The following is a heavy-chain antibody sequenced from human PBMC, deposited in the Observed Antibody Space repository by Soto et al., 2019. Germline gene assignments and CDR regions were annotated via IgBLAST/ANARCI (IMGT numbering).Heavy chain of an antibody. J-gene: IGHJ6*02. CDR2: IIPIFGTA. Sequence: QVQLVQSGAEVKKPGSSVKVSCKASGGTFSSYAISWVRQAPGQGLEWMGGIIPIFGTANYAQKFQGRVTMTADESTSTAYMELSSLRSEDTGVYYCARIFVAFATNYGMDVWGQGTTVTVSS. CDR3: ARIFVAFATNYGMDV. D-gene: IGHD2-15*01. CDR1: GGTFSSYA. V-gene: IGHV1-69*12.